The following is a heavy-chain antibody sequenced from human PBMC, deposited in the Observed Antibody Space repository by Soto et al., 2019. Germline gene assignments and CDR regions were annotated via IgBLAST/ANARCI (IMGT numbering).Heavy chain of an antibody. D-gene: IGHD5-12*01. J-gene: IGHJ4*02. CDR3: ARQAKGYSGYSKFDY. CDR2: IYYSGST. Sequence: QVQLQESGPGLVKPSQTLSLTCTVSGGSISSGGYYWSWIRQHPGKGLEWIGYIYYSGSTYYNPSLKSRVTISVVPSKNQFSRKLSSVTAADTAVYYCARQAKGYSGYSKFDYWGQGTLVTVSS. CDR1: GGSISSGGYY. V-gene: IGHV4-31*03.